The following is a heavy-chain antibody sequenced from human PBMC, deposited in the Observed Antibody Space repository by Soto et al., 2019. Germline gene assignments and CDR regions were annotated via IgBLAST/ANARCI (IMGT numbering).Heavy chain of an antibody. CDR2: ISPYNGNT. CDR1: GYTFIKYG. J-gene: IGHJ5*02. Sequence: ATVKFYCKASGYTFIKYGISWVRQAPGQVPDWVGWISPYNGNTKYAENFQGRVTMSTDTSTSTAYMELRSLTSDDTAVYYCARDDIVVVVAPPRWFDPWGQGTLVTVSS. CDR3: ARDDIVVVVAPPRWFDP. D-gene: IGHD2-15*01. V-gene: IGHV1-18*01.